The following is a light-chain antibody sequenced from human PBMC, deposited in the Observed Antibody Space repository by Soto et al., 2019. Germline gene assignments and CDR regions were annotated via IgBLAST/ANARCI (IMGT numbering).Light chain of an antibody. J-gene: IGKJ2*02. V-gene: IGKV3-15*01. Sequence: EIVMTQSPATLSVSPGERATLSCRASQSISGELAWYQQRPGQPPRLLIYGVSTRATGAPDRFSGSGSGSVFTITISGRQSEDFAVYYCQHGHDCPRTFGRGTRLDI. CDR3: QHGHDCPRT. CDR1: QSISGE. CDR2: GVS.